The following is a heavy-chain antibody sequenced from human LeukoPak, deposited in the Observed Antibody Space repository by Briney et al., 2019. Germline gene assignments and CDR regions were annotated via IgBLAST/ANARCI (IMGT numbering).Heavy chain of an antibody. V-gene: IGHV5-51*01. CDR2: IYPGDSDT. CDR3: ARPPAYCAGDCYAFDI. J-gene: IGHJ3*02. CDR1: GYSFTTYW. Sequence: GESLKISCKGSGYSFTTYWIGWVRQMPGKGLEWMGIIYPGDSDTRYSPSFQGPVTISADKSISTAYLQWSSLKASDTAIYYCARPPAYCAGDCYAFDIWGQGTMVTVSS. D-gene: IGHD2-21*02.